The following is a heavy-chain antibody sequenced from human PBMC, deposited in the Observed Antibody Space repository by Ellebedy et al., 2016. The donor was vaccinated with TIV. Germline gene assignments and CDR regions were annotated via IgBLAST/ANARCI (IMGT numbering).Heavy chain of an antibody. D-gene: IGHD3-10*02. Sequence: GESLKISXAASGFTFRRYVMSWVRQAPGKGLEWVSSITVGGGGPYYRDSVKGRFTISRDTSRNTLFLQMNSLTVGDTAVYYCAKDVFRWALDSWGQGTLVTVSS. V-gene: IGHV3-23*01. CDR3: AKDVFRWALDS. CDR1: GFTFRRYV. CDR2: ITVGGGGP. J-gene: IGHJ4*02.